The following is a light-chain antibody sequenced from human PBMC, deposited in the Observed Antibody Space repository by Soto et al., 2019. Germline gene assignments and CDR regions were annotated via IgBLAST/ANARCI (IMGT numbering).Light chain of an antibody. CDR3: QQYDKWPRT. CDR2: GAS. V-gene: IGKV3-15*01. J-gene: IGKJ1*01. CDR1: QSVSRK. Sequence: EVGRIHYTATLSVSPGERATLSCRASQSVSRKLAWYQQTRGQAPRLLIYGASTRATGVPARFSGSGSGTEFTLTISNLQSEDFAVYHCQQYDKWPRTSGQGSKVDIK.